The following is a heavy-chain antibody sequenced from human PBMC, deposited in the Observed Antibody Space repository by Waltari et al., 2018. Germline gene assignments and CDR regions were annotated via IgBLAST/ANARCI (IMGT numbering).Heavy chain of an antibody. V-gene: IGHV4-34*01. CDR3: ARGGMQLVREGYYFDY. CDR2: INHSGST. J-gene: IGHJ4*02. CDR1: GCSFSGCY. Sequence: QVQLQQWGAGLLKPSETLSLTCAVYGCSFSGCYWSWLRQPPGKGLELIGEINHSGSTNYNPSLKSRVTISVDTSKNQFSLKLSSVTAADTAVYYCARGGMQLVREGYYFDYWGQGTLVTVSS. D-gene: IGHD6-6*01.